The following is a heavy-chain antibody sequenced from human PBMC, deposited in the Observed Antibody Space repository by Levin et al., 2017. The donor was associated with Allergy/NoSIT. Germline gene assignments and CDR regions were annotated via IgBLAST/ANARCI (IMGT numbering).Heavy chain of an antibody. Sequence: ASVKVSCKASGYMFTDYYMQWVRQAPGQGLEWMGWINPNNGGTKYAQKFQGRVTMTRDTSISTAYMELSRLRSDDTAVYYCARSVGVRGVKGYWGQGTLVTVSS. CDR3: ARSVGVRGVKGY. V-gene: IGHV1-2*02. D-gene: IGHD3-10*01. J-gene: IGHJ4*02. CDR1: GYMFTDYY. CDR2: INPNNGGT.